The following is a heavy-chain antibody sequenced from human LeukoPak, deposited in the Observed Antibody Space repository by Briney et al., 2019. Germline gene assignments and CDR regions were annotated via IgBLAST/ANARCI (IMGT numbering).Heavy chain of an antibody. CDR3: ARSTLYYYYGMDV. CDR1: GFTFSSYS. CDR2: ISSSSSYI. J-gene: IGHJ6*02. Sequence: GGSLRLSCAASGFTFSSYSMDWVRQAPGKGLEWVSSISSSSSYIYYADSVKGRFTISRDNAKNSLYLQMNSLRAEDTAVYYCARSTLYYYYGMDVWGQGTTVTVSS. V-gene: IGHV3-21*01.